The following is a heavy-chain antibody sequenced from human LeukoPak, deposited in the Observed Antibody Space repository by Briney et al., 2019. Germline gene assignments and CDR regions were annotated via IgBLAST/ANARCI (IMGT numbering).Heavy chain of an antibody. CDR1: GLTLSDAW. CDR2: IKSKTDGGTT. Sequence: PGGSLRLSCAASGLTLSDAWMTWVRQAPGKGLEWVGRIKSKTDGGTTDYAAAVEGRFTISRDDSKNTLYLRMNSLKTEDSAVYYCSSGWHRDRWGQGTLVTVSS. D-gene: IGHD6-19*01. J-gene: IGHJ5*02. CDR3: SSGWHRDR. V-gene: IGHV3-15*01.